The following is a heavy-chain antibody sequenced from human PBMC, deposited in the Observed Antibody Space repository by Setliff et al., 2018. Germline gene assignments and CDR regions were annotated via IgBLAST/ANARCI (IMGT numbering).Heavy chain of an antibody. CDR3: ARGGDTSGYYYTDYYYGMDV. D-gene: IGHD3-22*01. V-gene: IGHV1-8*01. Sequence: GASVKVSCKASGYAFTSCDINWVRQATGQGLEWMGWMNPNSGNTGYAQKFQGRVTMTRNTPISTAYMELSSLTSEDTAVYYCARGGDTSGYYYTDYYYGMDVWGQGTTVTVSS. J-gene: IGHJ6*02. CDR1: GYAFTSCD. CDR2: MNPNSGNT.